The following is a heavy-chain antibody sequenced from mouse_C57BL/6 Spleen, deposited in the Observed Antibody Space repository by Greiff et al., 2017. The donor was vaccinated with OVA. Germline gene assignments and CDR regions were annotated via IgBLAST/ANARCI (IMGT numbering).Heavy chain of an antibody. Sequence: QVQLQQPGAELVRPGTSVKLSCKASGYTFTSYWMHWVKQRPGQGLEWIGEIDPSDSYNNYNQKFKGTATLTVDTSSSTAYMQRSSLTSEDSAVYYYARLGLRGAMDYWGQGTSVTVSS. CDR3: ARLGLRGAMDY. CDR1: GYTFTSYW. V-gene: IGHV1-59*01. CDR2: IDPSDSYN. J-gene: IGHJ4*01. D-gene: IGHD2-4*01.